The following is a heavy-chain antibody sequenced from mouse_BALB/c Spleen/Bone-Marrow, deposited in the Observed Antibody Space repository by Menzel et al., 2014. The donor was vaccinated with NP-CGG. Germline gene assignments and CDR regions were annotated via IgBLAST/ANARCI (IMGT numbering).Heavy chain of an antibody. Sequence: EVQLQQSGPDLVKPGASVKTSCKASGYSFTGYYMHWLKQSHGESLEWIGRINPNNGDTHYNQRFKGKAILTVDKSSSTAYMELHSLTSEDSAVYYCARWDYGYYWAQGTTLTVSS. V-gene: IGHV1-18*01. CDR3: ARWDYGYY. J-gene: IGHJ2*01. CDR1: GYSFTGYY. CDR2: INPNNGDT. D-gene: IGHD1-2*01.